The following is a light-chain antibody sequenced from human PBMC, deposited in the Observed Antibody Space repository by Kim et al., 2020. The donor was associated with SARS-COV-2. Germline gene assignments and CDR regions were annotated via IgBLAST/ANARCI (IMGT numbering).Light chain of an antibody. CDR3: SSYAGSNNLI. J-gene: IGLJ2*01. CDR2: EVT. Sequence: GQSVTISCTGTSSDVGGYNYLSWYQQHPGKAPKLMIYEVTKRPSGVPDRFSGSKSGNTASLTVSGLQAEDEADYYCSSYAGSNNLIFGGGTQLTVL. V-gene: IGLV2-8*01. CDR1: SSDVGGYNY.